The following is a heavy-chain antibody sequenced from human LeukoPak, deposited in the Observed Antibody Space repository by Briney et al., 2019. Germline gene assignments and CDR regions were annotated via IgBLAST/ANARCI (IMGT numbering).Heavy chain of an antibody. Sequence: GGSLRLSCAASGFTFSSYWINWARQAPGKGLEWVASINHNGNANYYVDSVKGRFTISRDNAKNSLYLQMSNLRAEDTAVYFCARGGGLDVWGQGATVTVSS. CDR1: GFTFSSYW. J-gene: IGHJ6*02. D-gene: IGHD3-16*01. V-gene: IGHV3-7*03. CDR3: ARGGGLDV. CDR2: INHNGNAN.